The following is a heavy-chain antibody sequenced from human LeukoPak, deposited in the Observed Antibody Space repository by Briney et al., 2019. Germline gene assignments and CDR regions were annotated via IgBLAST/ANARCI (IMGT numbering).Heavy chain of an antibody. CDR3: AKTNDYVWGSYRHFDY. D-gene: IGHD3-16*02. Sequence: PGRSLRLSCAASGFTFDDYAMHWVRQAPGKGLEWVSGISWNSGSIGYADSVKGRFTISRDNAKNSLYLQMNSLRAEDTALYYCAKTNDYVWGSYRHFDYWGQGTLVTVSS. CDR1: GFTFDDYA. J-gene: IGHJ4*02. V-gene: IGHV3-9*01. CDR2: ISWNSGSI.